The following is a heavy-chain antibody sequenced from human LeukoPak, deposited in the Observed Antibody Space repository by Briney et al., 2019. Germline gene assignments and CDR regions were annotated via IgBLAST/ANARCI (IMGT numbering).Heavy chain of an antibody. Sequence: SETLSLTCAVYGGSFSGYYWSWIRQPPGKGLEWIGEVNHSGSTNYNPSLKSRVTISVDTSKNQFSLKLSSVTAADTAVYYCASVLDPVGYCRSTSCYGPDNWFDPWVQGTLVTVSS. D-gene: IGHD2-2*01. CDR1: GGSFSGYY. J-gene: IGHJ5*02. V-gene: IGHV4-34*01. CDR2: VNHSGST. CDR3: ASVLDPVGYCRSTSCYGPDNWFDP.